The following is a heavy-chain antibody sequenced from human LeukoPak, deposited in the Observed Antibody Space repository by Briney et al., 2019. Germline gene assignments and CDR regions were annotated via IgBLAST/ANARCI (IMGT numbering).Heavy chain of an antibody. V-gene: IGHV4-39*07. CDR2: IYYTGST. CDR3: ARENYCTNGVCWAFDP. Sequence: SETLSLTCTVSGGSISNSDYYWSWIRQPPGRGLEWLGNIYYTGSTTYNPSLKSRVTFSVDTFNNQFSLHLSSVTAADTAVYYCARENYCTNGVCWAFDPWGQGTLVTVSS. CDR1: GGSISNSDYY. D-gene: IGHD2-8*01. J-gene: IGHJ5*02.